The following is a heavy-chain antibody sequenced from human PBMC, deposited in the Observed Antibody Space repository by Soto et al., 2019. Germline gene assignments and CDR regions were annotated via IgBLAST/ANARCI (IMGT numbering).Heavy chain of an antibody. J-gene: IGHJ5*02. D-gene: IGHD2-15*01. CDR3: ARDLRYCSGGTSSCVPFAP. V-gene: IGHV1-46*01. CDR2: INPSGGST. Sequence: GASGKVSCEASGYTFTRYGTHWGRQAPGQGLEWMGIINPSGGSTSYAQKFQGRVTMTRDTSTSTAYMELSSLRSEDTAVYYCARDLRYCSGGTSSCVPFAPSRHGTLVTAS. CDR1: GYTFTRYG.